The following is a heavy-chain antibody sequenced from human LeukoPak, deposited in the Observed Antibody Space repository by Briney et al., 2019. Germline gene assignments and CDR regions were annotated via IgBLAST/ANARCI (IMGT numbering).Heavy chain of an antibody. CDR1: GGSISSYY. Sequence: SETLSLTCTVSGGSISSYYWSWIRQPPGKGLEWIGYIYYSGGTNYNPSLKSRVTISVDTSKNQFSLKLSSVTAADTAVYYCARGQPQWELLGVKYYFDYWGQGTLVTVSS. CDR3: ARGQPQWELLGVKYYFDY. CDR2: IYYSGGT. V-gene: IGHV4-59*01. J-gene: IGHJ4*02. D-gene: IGHD1-26*01.